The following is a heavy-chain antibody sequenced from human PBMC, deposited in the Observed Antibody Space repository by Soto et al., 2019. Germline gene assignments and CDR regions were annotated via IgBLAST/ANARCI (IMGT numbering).Heavy chain of an antibody. CDR2: VYHTGST. Sequence: PSETLSLTCVVSGDSISSTHWWTWVRQTPGTGLEWIGEVYHTGSTKYNPSLKSRVTISLDKSNNQFSLKLTSVTAADTAVYYCARVGNWNDGLGSWGQGALVTVSS. V-gene: IGHV4-4*02. CDR3: ARVGNWNDGLGS. CDR1: GDSISSTHW. D-gene: IGHD1-1*01. J-gene: IGHJ5*02.